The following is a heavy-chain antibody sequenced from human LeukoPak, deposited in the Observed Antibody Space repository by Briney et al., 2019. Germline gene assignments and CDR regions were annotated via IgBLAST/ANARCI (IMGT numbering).Heavy chain of an antibody. Sequence: ASVKVSCKASGYSFTGYYMHWVRQAPGQGLEWMGWISPNSGDTNHPQKFQGRVTMTRDTAINTVYIEVGRLRSDDTAIYYCARYPHGSGSNIYFDYWGQGTLVTVSS. J-gene: IGHJ4*02. D-gene: IGHD3-10*01. CDR2: ISPNSGDT. CDR3: ARYPHGSGSNIYFDY. V-gene: IGHV1-2*02. CDR1: GYSFTGYY.